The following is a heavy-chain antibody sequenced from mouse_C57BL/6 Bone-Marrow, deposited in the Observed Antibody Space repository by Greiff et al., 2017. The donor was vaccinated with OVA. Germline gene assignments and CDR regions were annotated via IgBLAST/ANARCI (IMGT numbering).Heavy chain of an antibody. CDR2: ISSGGSYT. CDR3: ARHLLSGFAY. V-gene: IGHV5-6*01. J-gene: IGHJ3*01. CDR1: GFTFSSYG. Sequence: EVQLVESGGDLVKPGGSLKLSCAASGFTFSSYGMSWVRQTPDKRLEWVATISSGGSYTYYPDSVKGRFTISRDNAKNTLYLQMSSRKSEDTAMYYCARHLLSGFAYWGQGTLVTVSA.